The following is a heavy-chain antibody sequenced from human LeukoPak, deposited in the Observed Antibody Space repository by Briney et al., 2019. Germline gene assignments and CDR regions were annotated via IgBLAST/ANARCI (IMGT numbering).Heavy chain of an antibody. J-gene: IGHJ4*02. Sequence: EPSETLSLTCTVSGGSISSYYWSWIRQPPGKGLEWIGYIYYSGSTNYNPPLKSRVTISVDTSKNQFSLKLSSVTAADTAVYYCARHGSYYDFWSGYPPFDYWGQGTLVTVSS. CDR2: IYYSGST. D-gene: IGHD3-3*01. CDR1: GGSISSYY. V-gene: IGHV4-59*08. CDR3: ARHGSYYDFWSGYPPFDY.